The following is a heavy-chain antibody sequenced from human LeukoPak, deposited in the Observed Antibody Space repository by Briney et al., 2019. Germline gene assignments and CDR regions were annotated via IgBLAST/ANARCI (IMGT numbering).Heavy chain of an antibody. D-gene: IGHD5-18*01. CDR3: ARVGVTADFQH. Sequence: SETLSLTCTVSGGSINTYYWSWIRQPPGKGLEWIGYIYYSGSTNYNPSLKSRVTLSMDMSKNQFSLRLSSVTAADTAVYYCARVGVTADFQHWGQDTLVTVSS. CDR2: IYYSGST. CDR1: GGSINTYY. J-gene: IGHJ1*01. V-gene: IGHV4-59*01.